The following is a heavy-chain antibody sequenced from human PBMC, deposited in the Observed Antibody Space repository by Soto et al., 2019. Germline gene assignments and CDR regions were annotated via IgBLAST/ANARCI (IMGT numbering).Heavy chain of an antibody. CDR3: AGRYFDWFGYYYYGMDV. J-gene: IGHJ6*02. CDR1: GFTVSTNY. Sequence: PGGSLRLSCAASGFTVSTNYMSWVRQAPGKGLEWVSVMYSGGSTYYADSVKGRFTISRHNSKNTLYLQMNSLRAEDTAVYYCAGRYFDWFGYYYYGMDVWGQGTTVTVAS. CDR2: MYSGGST. V-gene: IGHV3-53*04. D-gene: IGHD3-9*01.